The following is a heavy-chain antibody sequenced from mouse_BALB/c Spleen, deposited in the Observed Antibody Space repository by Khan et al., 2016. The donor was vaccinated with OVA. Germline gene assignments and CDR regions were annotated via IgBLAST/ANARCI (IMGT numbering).Heavy chain of an antibody. J-gene: IGHJ3*01. CDR2: IWRGGSA. CDR1: GFSLSSYG. D-gene: IGHD2-13*01. Sequence: QVQLKQSGPGLVQPSQSLSITCTVSGFSLSSYGVHWVRQSPGKGLEWLGVIWRGGSADFNAALISSLSISKDNSNSQVFFKMNSLQTNDSAVYYCARGRLPFAYWGQGTMVTVSA. V-gene: IGHV2-2*02. CDR3: ARGRLPFAY.